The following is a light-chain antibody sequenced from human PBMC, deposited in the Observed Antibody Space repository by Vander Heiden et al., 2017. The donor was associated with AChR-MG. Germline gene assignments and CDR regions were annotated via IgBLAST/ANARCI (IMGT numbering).Light chain of an antibody. V-gene: IGLV2-8*01. Sequence: QSVLTQPPSASGAPGKSVTISCTGSSQDVGAYDYVSWFQQHPGKAPKPLIFEVTKRPSGVSDRFSGSKSGNTASLTVSGLQPEDEADYFCSSYAGSSSVVFGGGTKLTVL. CDR1: SQDVGAYDY. CDR3: SSYAGSSSVV. CDR2: EVT. J-gene: IGLJ2*01.